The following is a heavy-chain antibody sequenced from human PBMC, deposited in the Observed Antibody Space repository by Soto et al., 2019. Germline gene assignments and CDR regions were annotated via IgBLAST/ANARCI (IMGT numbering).Heavy chain of an antibody. CDR2: ISGGGGST. CDR3: AKGAQSSSYSSSDY. CDR1: GFTFSSYA. J-gene: IGHJ4*02. D-gene: IGHD2-21*01. V-gene: IGHV3-23*01. Sequence: GGSLRLSCAASGFTFSSYAMSWVRQAPGKGLEWVSVISGGGGSTYYADSVKGRFTISRDNSKNTMYLQMNSLRPEDTAVYHSAKGAQSSSYSSSDYWGQGTLVTVYS.